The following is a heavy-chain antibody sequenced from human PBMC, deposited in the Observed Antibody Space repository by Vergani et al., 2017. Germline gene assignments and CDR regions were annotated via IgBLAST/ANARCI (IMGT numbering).Heavy chain of an antibody. V-gene: IGHV3-11*04. CDR2: INTNGRTT. J-gene: IGHJ4*01. D-gene: IGHD1-20*01. Sequence: QVQLVESGGGLVKPGGSLRLSCVASGFIFIDYYMTWIRQAPGKGLEWVSFINTNGRTTYYADFAKGRFTISRDNAKNSLYLQINSLRDDDTAVFYCVRGYNWDDPPHWGHGTLVTVSS. CDR3: VRGYNWDDPPH. CDR1: GFIFIDYY.